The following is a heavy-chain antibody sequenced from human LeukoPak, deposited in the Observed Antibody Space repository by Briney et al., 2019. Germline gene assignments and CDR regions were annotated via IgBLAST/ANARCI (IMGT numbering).Heavy chain of an antibody. J-gene: IGHJ4*02. V-gene: IGHV3-21*01. Sequence: PGGSLRLSCAASGFTFSSYSMNWVRQAPGKGLEWVSSISSSSSYIYYADSVKGRFTISRDNAKNSLYLQMNSLRAEDTAVYYCARDKGVDRDGYNFRWGLDYWGQGTLVTVSS. CDR2: ISSSSSYI. D-gene: IGHD5-24*01. CDR3: ARDKGVDRDGYNFRWGLDY. CDR1: GFTFSSYS.